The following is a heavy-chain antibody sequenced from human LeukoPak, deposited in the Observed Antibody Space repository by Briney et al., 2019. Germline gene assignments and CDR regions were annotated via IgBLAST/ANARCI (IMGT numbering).Heavy chain of an antibody. CDR2: ISYDGSNK. CDR3: ARDKGFDY. Sequence: GGSLRLSCAASGFTFSSYAMHWVRQAPGKGLEWAAVISYDGSNKYYADSVKGRFTISRDNSKNTLYLQMNSLRAEDTAVYYCARDKGFDYWGQGTLVTVSS. V-gene: IGHV3-30*04. J-gene: IGHJ4*02. CDR1: GFTFSSYA.